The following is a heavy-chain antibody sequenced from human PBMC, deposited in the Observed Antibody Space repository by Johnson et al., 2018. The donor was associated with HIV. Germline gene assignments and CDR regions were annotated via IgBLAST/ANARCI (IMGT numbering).Heavy chain of an antibody. J-gene: IGHJ3*02. CDR3: VRSIQLWLPGAFDI. CDR1: GFTFSSYW. Sequence: VQLVESGGGLVQPGGSLRLSCAASGFTFSSYWMTWVRQAPGKGLEWVANIKQDGSEKYYVDSVKGRFTISRDNAKNSLYLQMNSLRAEDTAGYYCVRSIQLWLPGAFDIWGQGTMVTVSS. V-gene: IGHV3-7*01. D-gene: IGHD5-18*01. CDR2: IKQDGSEK.